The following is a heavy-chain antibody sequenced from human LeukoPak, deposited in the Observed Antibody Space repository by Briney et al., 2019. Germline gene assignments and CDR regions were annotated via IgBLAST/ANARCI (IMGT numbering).Heavy chain of an antibody. CDR1: GFIFSSYS. CDR2: ITSSSSYI. J-gene: IGHJ4*02. CDR3: ARGTTDDY. V-gene: IGHV3-21*01. D-gene: IGHD4-11*01. Sequence: GGSLRLSCAASGFIFSSYSMNWVRQAPGKGLEWVSSITSSSSYIYYADSVKGRFTISRDNSKNSLYLQMDSLRAEDTAVYYCARGTTDDYWGQGTLVTVSS.